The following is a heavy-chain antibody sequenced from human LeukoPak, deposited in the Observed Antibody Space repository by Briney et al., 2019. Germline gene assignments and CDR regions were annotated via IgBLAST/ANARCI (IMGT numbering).Heavy chain of an antibody. CDR2: ISYDGSNK. CDR3: ARLWFGELLSD. J-gene: IGHJ4*02. D-gene: IGHD3-10*01. CDR1: GFTFSSYA. V-gene: IGHV3-30*04. Sequence: GRSLRLSCAASGFTFSSYAMHWVRQAPGKGLEWVAVISYDGSNKYYADSVKGRFTISRDNSKNTLYLQMNSLRAEDTAVYYCARLWFGELLSDWGQGTLVTVSS.